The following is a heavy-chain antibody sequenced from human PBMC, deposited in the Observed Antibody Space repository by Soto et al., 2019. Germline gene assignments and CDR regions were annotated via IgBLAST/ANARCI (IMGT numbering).Heavy chain of an antibody. CDR3: ARGLTLAARRRGAWYFDL. D-gene: IGHD6-6*01. Sequence: QVQLQQWGAGLLKPSETLSLTCAVYGGSFSGYYWSWIRQPPGKGLEWIGEINHSGSTNYNPSLTSRVTISVDTSKNQFSRKLSSVTAADTAGYYCARGLTLAARRRGAWYFDLWGRGTLVTVSS. V-gene: IGHV4-34*01. J-gene: IGHJ2*01. CDR2: INHSGST. CDR1: GGSFSGYY.